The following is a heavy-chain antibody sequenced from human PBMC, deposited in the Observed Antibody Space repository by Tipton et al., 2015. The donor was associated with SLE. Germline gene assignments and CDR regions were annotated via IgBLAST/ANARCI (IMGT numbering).Heavy chain of an antibody. J-gene: IGHJ3*02. V-gene: IGHV3-30*02. CDR1: GFTFSSYG. CDR2: IRYDGSNK. D-gene: IGHD6-13*01. Sequence: GSLRLSCAASGFTFSSYGMHWVRQAPGKGLEWVAFIRYDGSNKYYADSVKGRFTISRDNSKNTLYLQMNSLRAADTAVYYCARDWHSSSPWAFDIWGQGTMVTVSS. CDR3: ARDWHSSSPWAFDI.